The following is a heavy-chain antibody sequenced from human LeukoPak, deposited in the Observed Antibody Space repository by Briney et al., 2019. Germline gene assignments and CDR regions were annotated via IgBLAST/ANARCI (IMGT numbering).Heavy chain of an antibody. CDR1: GFTFSSYD. CDR3: ARADHCSGGSCSYAAFDI. J-gene: IGHJ3*02. D-gene: IGHD2-15*01. CDR2: IGTAGDT. Sequence: SRGSLRLSCAASGFTFSSYDMHWVRQATGKGLEWVSAIGTAGDTYYPGSVKGRFTISRENAKNSLYLQMNSLRAGDTAVYYCARADHCSGGSCSYAAFDIWGQGTMVTVSS. V-gene: IGHV3-13*01.